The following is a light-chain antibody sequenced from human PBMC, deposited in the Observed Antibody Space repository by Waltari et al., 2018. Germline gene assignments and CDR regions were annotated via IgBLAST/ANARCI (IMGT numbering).Light chain of an antibody. CDR2: EVS. J-gene: IGLJ1*01. V-gene: IGLV2-23*02. CDR1: SIEFGSSNL. Sequence: QSALTQPASVSGSPGQSITISCTGRSIEFGSSNLVSWYLQHPGKAPKLIIYEVSKRPSGVSNRFSGSKSGNTASLTISGLQAEDEADYYCYSYAGGSVFGTGTKVTVL. CDR3: YSYAGGSV.